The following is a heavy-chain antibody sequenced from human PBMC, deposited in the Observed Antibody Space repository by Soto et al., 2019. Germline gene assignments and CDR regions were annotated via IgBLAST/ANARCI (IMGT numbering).Heavy chain of an antibody. J-gene: IGHJ4*02. V-gene: IGHV3-23*01. D-gene: IGHD3-22*01. CDR2: ISGSGGST. Sequence: EVQLLESGGGLVQPGGSLRLSCAASGFTFSSYAMSWVRQAPGRGLEWVSAISGSGGSTYYADSVKGRFTISRDNSKNQLYLQMNSLRAEDTAVYYCAKSPDYYDSSGYYPTVFDYWGQGTLVTVSS. CDR1: GFTFSSYA. CDR3: AKSPDYYDSSGYYPTVFDY.